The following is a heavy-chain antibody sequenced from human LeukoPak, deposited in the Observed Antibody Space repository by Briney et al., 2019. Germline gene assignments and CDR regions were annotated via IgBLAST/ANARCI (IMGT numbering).Heavy chain of an antibody. V-gene: IGHV3-33*03. CDR2: IWFDGSNE. CDR1: RFTFSNYG. D-gene: IGHD5-12*01. CDR3: ARLRSGYQLDY. Sequence: GRSLRLSCAASRFTFSNYGMHWVRQAPGKGLEWVALIWFDGSNEHYADSVKGRFIPSRDNAKNSLYLQLYSLRAEDTAVYYCARLRSGYQLDYWGQGTLVTVSS. J-gene: IGHJ4*02.